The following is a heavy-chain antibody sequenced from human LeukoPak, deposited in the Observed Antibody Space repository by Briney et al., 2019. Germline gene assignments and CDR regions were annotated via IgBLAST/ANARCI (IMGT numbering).Heavy chain of an antibody. Sequence: MFSETLSLTCAVSGGSISSGGYSWSWIRQPPGKGLEWIGYIYHSGSTYYNPSLKSRVTISVDRSKNQFSLKLSSVTAADTAVYYCASTYGSGSYPPNFDYWGQGTLVTVSS. J-gene: IGHJ4*02. CDR2: IYHSGST. CDR1: GGSISSGGYS. CDR3: ASTYGSGSYPPNFDY. D-gene: IGHD3-10*01. V-gene: IGHV4-30-2*01.